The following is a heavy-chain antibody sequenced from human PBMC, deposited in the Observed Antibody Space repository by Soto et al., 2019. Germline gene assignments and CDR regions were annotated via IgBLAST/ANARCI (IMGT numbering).Heavy chain of an antibody. CDR2: FDPEDGET. D-gene: IGHD3-10*01. CDR1: GDTLTELS. Sequence: ASVKVSCKVSGDTLTELSMHWVRQAPGKGLEWMGGFDPEDGETIYAQKFQGRVTMTEDTSTDTAYMELSSLRSEDTAVYYCATDRSTGDYYYYYGMDVWGQGTTVTVSS. J-gene: IGHJ6*02. V-gene: IGHV1-24*01. CDR3: ATDRSTGDYYYYYGMDV.